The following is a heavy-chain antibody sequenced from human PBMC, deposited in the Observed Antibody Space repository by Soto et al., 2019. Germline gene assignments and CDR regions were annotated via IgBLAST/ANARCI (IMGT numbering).Heavy chain of an antibody. CDR1: GFTVSSNY. Sequence: GGSLRLSCAASGFTVSSNYMNWVRQAPGKGLEWVSVIYSGGSTYYADSVKGRFTISRDNSKNTLYLQMSSLRAEDPAVYYCARVYCSGGSCYSVGFDSWGQGTVATVSS. J-gene: IGHJ5*01. V-gene: IGHV3-66*01. CDR2: IYSGGST. CDR3: ARVYCSGGSCYSVGFDS. D-gene: IGHD2-15*01.